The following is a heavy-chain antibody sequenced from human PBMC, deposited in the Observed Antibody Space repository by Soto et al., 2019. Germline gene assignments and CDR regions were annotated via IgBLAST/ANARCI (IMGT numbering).Heavy chain of an antibody. CDR2: INSDATTT. Sequence: EVQLVQSGGGLVQPGGSLRLSCAASGFTFSNAWMHWVRQDPGKGLVWVSRINSDATTTNYADSVKGRFTISRDNAKNTLYLQMRSLRAEDAAIYYCAVARTSGRNGFDPWGQGTLVIVSS. CDR1: GFTFSNAW. D-gene: IGHD6-6*01. J-gene: IGHJ5*02. CDR3: AVARTSGRNGFDP. V-gene: IGHV3-74*01.